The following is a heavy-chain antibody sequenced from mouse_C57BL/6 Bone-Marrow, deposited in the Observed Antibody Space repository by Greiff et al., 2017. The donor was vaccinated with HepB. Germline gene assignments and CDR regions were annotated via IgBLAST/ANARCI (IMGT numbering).Heavy chain of an antibody. V-gene: IGHV1-69*01. CDR1: GYTFTSYW. Sequence: QVQLQQPGAELVMPGASVKLSCKASGYTFTSYWMHWVKQRPGQGLEWIGEIDPSDSYTNYNQKFTGKSTLTVDKSSSTAYMQLRSLTSEDSAVYYCARSRGYFDYWGQGTTLTVSS. CDR2: IDPSDSYT. CDR3: ARSRGYFDY. J-gene: IGHJ2*01.